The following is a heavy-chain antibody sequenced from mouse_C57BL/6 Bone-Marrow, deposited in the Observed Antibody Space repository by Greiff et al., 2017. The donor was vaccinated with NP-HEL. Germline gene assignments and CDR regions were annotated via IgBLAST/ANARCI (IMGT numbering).Heavy chain of an antibody. Sequence: EVKLMESGGGLVKPGGSLKLSCAASGFTFSSYAMSWVRQTPEKRLEWVATISDGGSYTYYPDNVKGRFTISRDNAKNNLYLLMSHLKSEDTAMYYCAREGDGYYGDYWYFDVWGTGTTVTVSS. D-gene: IGHD2-3*01. CDR2: ISDGGSYT. CDR3: AREGDGYYGDYWYFDV. V-gene: IGHV5-4*01. J-gene: IGHJ1*03. CDR1: GFTFSSYA.